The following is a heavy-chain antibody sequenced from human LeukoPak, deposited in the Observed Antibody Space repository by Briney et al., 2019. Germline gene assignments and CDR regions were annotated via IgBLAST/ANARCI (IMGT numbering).Heavy chain of an antibody. CDR3: TTVGSAWNFDY. V-gene: IGHV3-15*05. CDR1: GFTFSNAW. Sequence: GGSLRLSCAASGFTFSNAWMTWVRQAPGKGLEWFGRIKSKRDGGTIDYAAPVKGRFTISRDDSKDALYLQMNSLKIEDAAVYYCTTVGSAWNFDYWGQGTLVTVSS. CDR2: IKSKRDGGTI. D-gene: IGHD6-25*01. J-gene: IGHJ4*02.